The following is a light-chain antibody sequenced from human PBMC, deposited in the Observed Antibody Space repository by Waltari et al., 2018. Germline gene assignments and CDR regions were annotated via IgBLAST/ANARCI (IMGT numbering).Light chain of an antibody. CDR1: QRRVTRNGVDL. V-gene: IGKV2-28*01. J-gene: IGKJ1*01. CDR3: MQSLRALWT. Sequence: QRRVTRNGVDLLDWYLQKAGQYQRRLLYLGPNRASGVHDRFSGSGSGTDFTLKISRVDAEYVGVYYGMQSLRALWTFGQGTKVEI. CDR2: LGP.